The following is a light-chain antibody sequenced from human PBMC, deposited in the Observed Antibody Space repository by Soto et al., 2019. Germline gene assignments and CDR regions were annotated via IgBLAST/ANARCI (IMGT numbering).Light chain of an antibody. CDR2: EVS. J-gene: IGLJ1*01. CDR3: SSYTSSSTRV. Sequence: QSVLTQPASESGSPGQSITISCPGTSSDVGGYNYVSWYQQRPGKAPKLMIYEVSNRPSGVSNRFSGSKTGNTASLTISELQAEDEADYYCSSYTSSSTRVFGTGTKVTVL. V-gene: IGLV2-14*01. CDR1: SSDVGGYNY.